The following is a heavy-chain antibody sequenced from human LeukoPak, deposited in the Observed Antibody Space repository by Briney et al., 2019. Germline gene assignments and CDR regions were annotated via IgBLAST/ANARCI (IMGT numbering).Heavy chain of an antibody. V-gene: IGHV3-7*01. Sequence: PGGSLRLSCAASGFTFSTCWMTWVRQAPGKGLEWVANIKQDGSERYYVDSVKGRFTISRDNAKSSLYLQMNRLRAEDTAVYYCAKSLVVVNDPPDYWGQGTLVTVSS. D-gene: IGHD2-21*01. CDR3: AKSLVVVNDPPDY. CDR1: GFTFSTCW. CDR2: IKQDGSER. J-gene: IGHJ4*02.